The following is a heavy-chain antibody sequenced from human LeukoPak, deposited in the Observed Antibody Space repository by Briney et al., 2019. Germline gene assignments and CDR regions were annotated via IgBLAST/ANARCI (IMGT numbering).Heavy chain of an antibody. V-gene: IGHV6-1*01. Sequence: SQTLSLTCAISGDSVSSNSAAWNWIRQSPSRGLEWLGRTYYRSKWYNDYAVSVRSRISINPDTSKNQLSLQLNSVTPEDTAVYYCARYYYDSSGYSDAFDIWGQGTMVTVSS. J-gene: IGHJ3*02. CDR2: TYYRSKWYN. CDR3: ARYYYDSSGYSDAFDI. CDR1: GDSVSSNSAA. D-gene: IGHD3-22*01.